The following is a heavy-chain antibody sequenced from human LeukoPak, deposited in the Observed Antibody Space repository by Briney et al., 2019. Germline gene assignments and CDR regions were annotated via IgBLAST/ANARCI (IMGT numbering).Heavy chain of an antibody. CDR3: ARTPHYYYYYMDV. J-gene: IGHJ6*03. V-gene: IGHV4-59*01. CDR1: VGSISSYY. Sequence: PSETLSLTCTVSVGSISSYYWSWIRQPPGKGLEWIGYIYYSGSTNYNPSPKSRVTISVDTSKNQFSLKLSSVTAADTAVYYCARTPHYYYYYMDVWGKGTTVTISS. CDR2: IYYSGST.